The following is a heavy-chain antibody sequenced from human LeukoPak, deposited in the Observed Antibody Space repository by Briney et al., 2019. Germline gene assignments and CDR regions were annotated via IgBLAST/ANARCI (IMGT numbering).Heavy chain of an antibody. CDR3: ARDRGGTGWFTFDY. J-gene: IGHJ4*02. CDR2: ISTSGSYM. CDR1: GFTFSAYS. Sequence: GGSLRLSCVASGFTFSAYSLNWVRQAPGRGLEWVSSISTSGSYMYYADSLKGRFTISRDNAKDTLFLEMSSLRAEDTAMYYCARDRGGTGWFTFDYWGQGTLITVSS. V-gene: IGHV3-21*01. D-gene: IGHD6-19*01.